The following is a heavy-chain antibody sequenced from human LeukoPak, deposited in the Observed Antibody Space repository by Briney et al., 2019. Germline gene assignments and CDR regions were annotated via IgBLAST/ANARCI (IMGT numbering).Heavy chain of an antibody. D-gene: IGHD2-2*02. CDR1: GYTFIGYY. CDR2: INPNSGGT. J-gene: IGHJ3*02. V-gene: IGHV1-2*02. Sequence: ASVKVSCKASGYTFIGYYMHWVRQAPGQGLEWMGWINPNSGGTNYAQKFQGRVTTTRDTSISTAYMELSRLRSDDTAMYYCARRVPAGIGAFDIWGQGTMVTVSS. CDR3: ARRVPAGIGAFDI.